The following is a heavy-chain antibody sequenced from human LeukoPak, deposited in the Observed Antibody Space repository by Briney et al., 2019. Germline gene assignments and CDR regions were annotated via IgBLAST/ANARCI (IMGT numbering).Heavy chain of an antibody. CDR1: GYTFTGYY. Sequence: ASVKVSCKASGYTFTGYYMHWVRQAPGQGLEWMGWINPNSGGTNYAQKFQGRVTMTRDTSISTAYMELSRLRSDDTAVYYCAREEVEYYYDSSGYLSDYWGQGTLVTVSS. V-gene: IGHV1-2*02. D-gene: IGHD3-22*01. CDR2: INPNSGGT. J-gene: IGHJ4*02. CDR3: AREEVEYYYDSSGYLSDY.